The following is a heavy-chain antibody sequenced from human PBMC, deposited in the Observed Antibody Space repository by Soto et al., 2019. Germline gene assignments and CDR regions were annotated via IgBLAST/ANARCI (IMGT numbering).Heavy chain of an antibody. V-gene: IGHV3-66*01. J-gene: IGHJ4*02. D-gene: IGHD2-8*01. Sequence: GGSLRLSCVASGFTVSTNYMTWVRQAPGKGLEWVSVIHSGGSTYYADSLKGRFTISRDSSKNTLYLQIDSLRAEDTAVYYGARVPIGYCPKGACSGGYWGQGSLVTSPQ. CDR2: IHSGGST. CDR1: GFTVSTNY. CDR3: ARVPIGYCPKGACSGGY.